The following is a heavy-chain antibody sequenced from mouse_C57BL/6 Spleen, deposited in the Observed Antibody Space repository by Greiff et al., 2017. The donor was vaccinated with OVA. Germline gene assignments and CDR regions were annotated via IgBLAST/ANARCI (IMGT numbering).Heavy chain of an antibody. J-gene: IGHJ2*01. CDR1: GYSITSGYY. CDR2: ISYDGSN. CDR3: ARAGIYYGSFDY. D-gene: IGHD1-1*01. Sequence: ESGPGLVKPSQSLSLTCSVTGYSITSGYYWNWIRQFPGNKLEWMGYISYDGSNNYNPSLKNRISITRDTSKNQFFLKLNSVTTEDTATYYCARAGIYYGSFDYWGQGTTLTVSS. V-gene: IGHV3-6*01.